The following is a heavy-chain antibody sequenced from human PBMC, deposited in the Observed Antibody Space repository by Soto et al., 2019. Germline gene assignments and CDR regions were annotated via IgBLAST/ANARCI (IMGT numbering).Heavy chain of an antibody. CDR3: ARIRSSGWYFFPAPLDX. V-gene: IGHV3-23*01. CDR2: LSGSGPTS. CDR1: GFTFSDYA. J-gene: IGHJ4*01. Sequence: GGSLRLSCVASGFTFSDYAMSWVRQAPGKGLEWVSGLSGSGPTSFYADSVQGRFTISRDNSKNSLSLQMDSLRIEDTAIYYCARIRSSGWYFFPAPLDXWGHGMLVTVSS. D-gene: IGHD6-19*01.